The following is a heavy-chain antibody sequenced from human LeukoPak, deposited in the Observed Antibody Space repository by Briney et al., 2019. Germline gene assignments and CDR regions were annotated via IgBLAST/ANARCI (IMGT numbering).Heavy chain of an antibody. D-gene: IGHD2-21*02. CDR3: ARVRDCGGDCPYYFDY. J-gene: IGHJ4*02. V-gene: IGHV1-69*04. CDR2: IIPILGIA. Sequence: SVKVSCKASGGTFSSYAISWVRQAPGQGLEWMGRIIPILGIANYAQKFQGRVTITADKSTSTAYMELSSLRSEDTAVYYCARVRDCGGDCPYYFDYWGQGTLVTVSS. CDR1: GGTFSSYA.